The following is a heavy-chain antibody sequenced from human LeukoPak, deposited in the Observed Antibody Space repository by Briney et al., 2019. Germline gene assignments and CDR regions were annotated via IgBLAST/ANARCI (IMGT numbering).Heavy chain of an antibody. Sequence: PGCSLRLSCAPSGFTFISYAMIWVRQAPGKGLDWVSAISGSGCSTYYEDSMKGLFTISRDNSKNTLYLQMNRRRAEDTAVYYCAKDRPIGMDVWGQGTTVTVSS. V-gene: IGHV3-23*01. CDR1: GFTFISYA. CDR2: ISGSGCST. J-gene: IGHJ6*02. CDR3: AKDRPIGMDV.